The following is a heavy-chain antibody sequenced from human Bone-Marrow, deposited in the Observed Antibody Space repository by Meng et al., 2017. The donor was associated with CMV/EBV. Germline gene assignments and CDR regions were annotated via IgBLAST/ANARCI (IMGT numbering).Heavy chain of an antibody. CDR2: ISYDGSNK. Sequence: SLNFSWAACGSTFSSYVMHGVRQAPGKGLEWVAVISYDGSNKYYADSVKGRFTIARDNYKNTMYLQMNSLRAEDTAVYYCARDYTGVTMIVVVIPSDYYDGMDVWGQGTTVTVSS. CDR3: ARDYTGVTMIVVVIPSDYYDGMDV. V-gene: IGHV3-30*04. CDR1: GSTFSSYV. J-gene: IGHJ6*02. D-gene: IGHD3-22*01.